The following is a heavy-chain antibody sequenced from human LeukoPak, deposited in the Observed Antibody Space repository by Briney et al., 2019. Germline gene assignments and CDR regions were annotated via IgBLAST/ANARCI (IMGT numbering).Heavy chain of an antibody. J-gene: IGHJ6*02. V-gene: IGHV3-48*04. Sequence: GGSLRLSCAASGFTFSSYAMSWVRQAPGKGLEWVSYISSSGSTIYYADSVKGRFTISGDNAKNSLYLQMNSLRAEDTAVYYCARVRLWFGELNYYYYGMDVWGQGTTVTVSS. CDR1: GFTFSSYA. CDR3: ARVRLWFGELNYYYYGMDV. CDR2: ISSSGSTI. D-gene: IGHD3-10*01.